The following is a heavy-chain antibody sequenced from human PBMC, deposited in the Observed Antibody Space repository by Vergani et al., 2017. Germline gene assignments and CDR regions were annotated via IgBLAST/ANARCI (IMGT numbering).Heavy chain of an antibody. J-gene: IGHJ2*01. Sequence: EVQLVESGGGLVKPGGSLRLSCAASGFTFSNAWMSWVRQAPGKGLEWVGRIKSKTDGGTTDYAAPVKGRFTISRDDSKNTLYLQMNSLRAEDTAVYYCAKGTGYCSSTSCFEYFDLWGRGTLVTVSS. CDR3: AKGTGYCSSTSCFEYFDL. D-gene: IGHD2-2*01. CDR2: IKSKTDGGTT. CDR1: GFTFSNAW. V-gene: IGHV3-15*01.